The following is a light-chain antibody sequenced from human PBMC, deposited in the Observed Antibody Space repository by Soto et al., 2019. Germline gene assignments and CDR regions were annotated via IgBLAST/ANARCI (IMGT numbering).Light chain of an antibody. CDR3: GTWDSSLSAYV. V-gene: IGLV1-51*01. Sequence: QSVLTQPPSVSAPPGQKVTISCSGSSSNIGNNYVSWYQQLPGTAPKLLIYDNNKRPSGIPDRFSGSKSGTSATLGITGLQTGDEADYYCGTWDSSLSAYVFGTGTQVTVL. J-gene: IGLJ1*01. CDR1: SSNIGNNY. CDR2: DNN.